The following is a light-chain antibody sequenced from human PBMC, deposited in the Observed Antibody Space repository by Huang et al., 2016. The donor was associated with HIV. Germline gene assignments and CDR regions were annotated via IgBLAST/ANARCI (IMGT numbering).Light chain of an antibody. CDR2: GAS. J-gene: IGKJ1*01. V-gene: IGKV3-15*01. Sequence: DIVMTQSPATLSVSPGERAALSCRASQSVSSNLAWYQQKPGQAPRLLIVGASTRATGVPARFSGSGSGTEFTLIISSLQSEDFAIYYCQQFDDWPPTFGQGTKVEI. CDR3: QQFDDWPPT. CDR1: QSVSSN.